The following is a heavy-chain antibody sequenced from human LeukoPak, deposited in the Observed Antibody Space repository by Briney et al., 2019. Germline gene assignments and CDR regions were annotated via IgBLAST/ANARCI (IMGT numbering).Heavy chain of an antibody. CDR2: ISSSSSTI. Sequence: GGSLRLSCAASGFTFSSYAMSWVRQAPGKGLEWVSYISSSSSTIYYADSVKGRFTISRDNAKNSLYLQMNSLRAEDTAVYYCARDQRGYSYGTGDYYYYYGMDVWGQGTTVTVSS. D-gene: IGHD5-18*01. J-gene: IGHJ6*02. CDR1: GFTFSSYA. CDR3: ARDQRGYSYGTGDYYYYYGMDV. V-gene: IGHV3-48*04.